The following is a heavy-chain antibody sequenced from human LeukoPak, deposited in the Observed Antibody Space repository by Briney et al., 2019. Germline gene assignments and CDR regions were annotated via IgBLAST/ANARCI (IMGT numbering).Heavy chain of an antibody. Sequence: GGSLRLSCAASGFTFSSYGMHWVRQAPGKGLEWVAVIWYDGSNKYYADSVKGRFTISRDNSKNTLYLQMNSLRAEDTAVYYCAKDASSWYFGAFDIWGQGTMVTVSS. CDR2: IWYDGSNK. V-gene: IGHV3-33*06. J-gene: IGHJ3*02. CDR1: GFTFSSYG. D-gene: IGHD6-13*01. CDR3: AKDASSWYFGAFDI.